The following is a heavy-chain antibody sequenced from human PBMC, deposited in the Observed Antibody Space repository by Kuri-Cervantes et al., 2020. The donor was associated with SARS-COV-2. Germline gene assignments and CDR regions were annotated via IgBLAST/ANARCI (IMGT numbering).Heavy chain of an antibody. V-gene: IGHV3-48*01. CDR1: GFTFSSYT. Sequence: GGSLRLSCAASGFTFSSYTMHWVRQAPGKGLEWVSSISSSSSTIYYADSVKGRFTISRDNAKNPVYLQMNSLRAEDTAVYYCARDRPPLYDNEIVDVWGQGTTVTVPS. J-gene: IGHJ6*02. D-gene: IGHD3-9*01. CDR2: ISSSSSTI. CDR3: ARDRPPLYDNEIVDV.